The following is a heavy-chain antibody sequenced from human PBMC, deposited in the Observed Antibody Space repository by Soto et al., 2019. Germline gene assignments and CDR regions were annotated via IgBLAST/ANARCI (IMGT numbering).Heavy chain of an antibody. J-gene: IGHJ4*02. CDR3: ARDRAPRGWSYLDL. D-gene: IGHD2-15*01. CDR2: IIPIFGTP. V-gene: IGHV1-69*13. CDR1: GGSFSDYA. Sequence: SVKVSCKAFGGSFSDYAISWVRQAPGQGLEWMGGIIPIFGTPNYAPKFQDRVTFTAHESTNTAYMELSRLTSEDAAVYYCARDRAPRGWSYLDLWGQGTQVTVSS.